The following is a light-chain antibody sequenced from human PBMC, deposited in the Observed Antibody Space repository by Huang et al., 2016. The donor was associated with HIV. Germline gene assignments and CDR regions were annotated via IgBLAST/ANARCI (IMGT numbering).Light chain of an antibody. CDR2: AAS. J-gene: IGKJ2*01. CDR1: HNISSY. Sequence: DIQMTQSPSSLSASVGDRVTITCRASHNISSYLHWYHQKPGKAPKLLIYAASSLQSGVPSRFSGSGSGTDFTLAIGSLQPEDFATYYCQQSFNARYTFGQGTKLEIK. V-gene: IGKV1-39*01. CDR3: QQSFNARYT.